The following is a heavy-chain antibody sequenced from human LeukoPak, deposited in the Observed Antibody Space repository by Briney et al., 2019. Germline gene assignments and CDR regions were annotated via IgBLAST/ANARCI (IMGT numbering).Heavy chain of an antibody. CDR2: INSKSRYI. CDR1: GFTFSSYS. D-gene: IGHD4-23*01. V-gene: IGHV3-21*01. CDR3: ARGRPHGNDY. J-gene: IGHJ4*02. Sequence: PGGSLRLSCAASGFTFSSYSMNWVRQAPGKGLEWVSSINSKSRYIYYADSLKGRFTISRDNGKNTLYLQMNSLRVEDTAVYYCARGRPHGNDYWGQGTLVTVSS.